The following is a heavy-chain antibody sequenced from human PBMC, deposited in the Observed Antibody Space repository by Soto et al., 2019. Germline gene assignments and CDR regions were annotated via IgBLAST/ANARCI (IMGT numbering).Heavy chain of an antibody. CDR3: ARHKSGSDWLDP. CDR2: MFYSGAT. Sequence: XETLSLTGTVSGGSISDISYCGGWIRQPPGKGLQWIGCMFYSGATYYNPSLKNRVTLSVDTSNNEFSLKLVSVTAPDTAVYYCARHKSGSDWLDPWGQGTLVTVSS. D-gene: IGHD2-15*01. V-gene: IGHV4-39*01. CDR1: GGSISDISYC. J-gene: IGHJ5*02.